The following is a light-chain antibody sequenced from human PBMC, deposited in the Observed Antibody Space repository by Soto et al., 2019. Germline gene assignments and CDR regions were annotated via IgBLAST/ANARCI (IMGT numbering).Light chain of an antibody. CDR2: DDT. J-gene: IGLJ3*02. CDR1: TSDVGAYNY. Sequence: QSVLTQPASVSGSLGQSITISCTGTTSDVGAYNYVSWYQQHPGKAPQLVIYDDTNRPSGVSNRFSGSKSGNTASLTISGLQAEDEADYYCSSYTSSSTLVFGGGTKLTVL. V-gene: IGLV2-14*03. CDR3: SSYTSSSTLV.